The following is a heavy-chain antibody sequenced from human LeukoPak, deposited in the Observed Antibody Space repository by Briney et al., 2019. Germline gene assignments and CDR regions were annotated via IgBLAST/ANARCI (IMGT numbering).Heavy chain of an antibody. CDR1: GFTFSSYA. V-gene: IGHV3-30-3*01. CDR2: ISYDGSNK. CDR3: ARGMGDY. J-gene: IGHJ4*02. Sequence: GGSLRLSWAASGFTFSSYAMHWVRQAPGKGLEWVAVISYDGSNKYYADSVKGRFTISRDNSKNTLYLQMNSLRAEDTAVYYCARGMGDYWGQGTLVTVSS. D-gene: IGHD2-8*01.